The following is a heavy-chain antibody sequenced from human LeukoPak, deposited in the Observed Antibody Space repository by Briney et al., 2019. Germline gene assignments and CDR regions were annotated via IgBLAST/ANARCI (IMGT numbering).Heavy chain of an antibody. D-gene: IGHD2-15*01. CDR2: ISSSGSTI. V-gene: IGHV3-48*03. J-gene: IGHJ4*02. CDR3: ARESPLGYCSGGSCQGFDC. Sequence: GGSLRLSCAASGFTFSSYEMNWVRQAPGKGLEWVSYISSSGSTIYYADSVKGRFTISRDNAKNSLYLQMNSLRAEDTAVYYCARESPLGYCSGGSCQGFDCWGQGTLVTVSS. CDR1: GFTFSSYE.